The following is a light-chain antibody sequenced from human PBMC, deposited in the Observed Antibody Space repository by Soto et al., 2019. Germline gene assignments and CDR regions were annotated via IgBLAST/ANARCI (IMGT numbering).Light chain of an antibody. Sequence: EIVMTQSPATLSVSPGERATLSCRASENISNKLAWYQQKPGQAPRLLMYSASTRAAGIPARFSGSGSGTEVTLTISSLQSEDFAVYYCQQYNSWPLYFGGGTKVEIK. J-gene: IGKJ4*01. CDR3: QQYNSWPLY. CDR1: ENISNK. CDR2: SAS. V-gene: IGKV3-15*01.